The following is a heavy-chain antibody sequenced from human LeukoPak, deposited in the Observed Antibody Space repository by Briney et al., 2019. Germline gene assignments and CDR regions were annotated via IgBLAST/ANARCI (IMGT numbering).Heavy chain of an antibody. CDR2: VYTSGST. CDR1: GGSISSYY. J-gene: IGHJ4*02. CDR3: ARGRYCSGGSCYFTGNYFDY. Sequence: SETLSLTCTVSGGSISSYYWSWIRQPAGKGLEWIGRVYTSGSTNYSPSLKRRVTMSVDTSKNQFSLKLTSVTAADTAVYYCARGRYCSGGSCYFTGNYFDYWGQGTLVTVSS. V-gene: IGHV4-4*07. D-gene: IGHD2-15*01.